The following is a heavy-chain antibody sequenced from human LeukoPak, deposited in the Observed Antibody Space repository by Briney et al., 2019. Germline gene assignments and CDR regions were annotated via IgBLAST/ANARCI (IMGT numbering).Heavy chain of an antibody. CDR3: ARRAAGTGGVRYFDY. J-gene: IGHJ4*02. CDR1: GYSISSGHY. Sequence: PSETLSLTCTVSGYSISSGHYWGWIRQPPGRGLEWIGSIYHSGRTYYNPSLKSRVTISVDTSKNQFSLKLSSVTAADTAVYYCARRAAGTGGVRYFDYWGQGTLVTVSS. CDR2: IYHSGRT. D-gene: IGHD6-13*01. V-gene: IGHV4-38-2*02.